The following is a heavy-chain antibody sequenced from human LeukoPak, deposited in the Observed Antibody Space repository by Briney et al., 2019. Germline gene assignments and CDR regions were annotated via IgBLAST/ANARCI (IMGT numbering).Heavy chain of an antibody. V-gene: IGHV3-7*01. CDR3: ARTLSTFTWFDP. CDR1: GFTFSSYW. CDR2: MNEDGSEE. Sequence: GGSLRLSCGPSGFTFSSYWETWVRQAPGKGLEWVANMNEDGSEEYYVDSVKGRFTVSRDNAKNSLYLQMNSLRAEDTAVYYCARTLSTFTWFDPWGQGTLVTVSS. J-gene: IGHJ5*02. D-gene: IGHD2-2*01.